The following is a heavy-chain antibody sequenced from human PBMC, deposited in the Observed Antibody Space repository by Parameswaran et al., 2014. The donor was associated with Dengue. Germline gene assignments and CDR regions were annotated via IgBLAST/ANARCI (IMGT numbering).Heavy chain of an antibody. D-gene: IGHD2-8*01. Sequence: WVRQAPGQGLEWMGDIIPIFGIPVYAQRFQDRVTITADKSTTTAYMELSGLRSEDTAVYYCARRLCTPNTCPRALDIWGQGTMVTVSS. J-gene: IGHJ3*02. V-gene: IGHV1-69*17. CDR3: ARRLCTPNTCPRALDI. CDR2: IIPIFGIP.